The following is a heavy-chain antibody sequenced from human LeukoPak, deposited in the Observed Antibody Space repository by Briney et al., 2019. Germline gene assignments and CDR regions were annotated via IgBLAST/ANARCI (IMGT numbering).Heavy chain of an antibody. CDR1: GGSISSYY. J-gene: IGHJ3*02. CDR2: IYYSGST. V-gene: IGHV4-59*01. CDR3: ARVRDGYNSRAFDI. Sequence: QVQLQESGPRLVKPSEALSLTCTVSGGSISSYYWSWIRQPPGKGLEWIGYIYYSGSTNYNPSLKSRVTISVDTSKNQFSLKLSSVTAADTAVYYCARVRDGYNSRAFDIWGQGTMVTVSS. D-gene: IGHD5-24*01.